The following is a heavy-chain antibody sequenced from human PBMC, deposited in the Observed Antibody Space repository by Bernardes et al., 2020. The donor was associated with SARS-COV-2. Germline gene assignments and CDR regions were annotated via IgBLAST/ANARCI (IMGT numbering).Heavy chain of an antibody. CDR2: IWYDGSNK. Sequence: GGSLRLSCAASGFTFSSYGMHWVRQAPGKGLEWVAVIWYDGSNKYYADSVKGRFTISRDNSKNTLYLQMNSLRAEDTAVYYCARDGNPMVRGVIITVNPYGMDVWGQGTTVTVSS. V-gene: IGHV3-33*01. J-gene: IGHJ6*02. CDR3: ARDGNPMVRGVIITVNPYGMDV. CDR1: GFTFSSYG. D-gene: IGHD3-10*01.